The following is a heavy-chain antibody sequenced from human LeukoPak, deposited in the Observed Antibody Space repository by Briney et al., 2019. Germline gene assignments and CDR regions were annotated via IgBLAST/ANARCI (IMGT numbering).Heavy chain of an antibody. Sequence: GASVKVSCKASGGTFSSYAISWVRQAPGQGLEWMGGIIPIFGTANYAQKFQGRVTITTDESTSTAYMELSSLRSEDTAVYYCARAPPGIAVAPLGYWGQGTLVTVSS. J-gene: IGHJ4*01. D-gene: IGHD6-19*01. CDR2: IIPIFGTA. CDR3: ARAPPGIAVAPLGY. V-gene: IGHV1-69*05. CDR1: GGTFSSYA.